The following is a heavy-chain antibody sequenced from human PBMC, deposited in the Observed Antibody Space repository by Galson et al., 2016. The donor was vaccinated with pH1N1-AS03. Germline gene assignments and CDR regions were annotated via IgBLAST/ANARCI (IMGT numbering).Heavy chain of an antibody. CDR3: AREDRNCDY. J-gene: IGHJ4*02. CDR2: ITYDGTTK. CDR1: GFAFSSYG. Sequence: SLRLSCAASGFAFSSYGMHWVRQAPGKGLEWVALITYDGTTKFYAGSLKGRFNISRDNSKNTLYLQMNSPRAEDTAIYYCAREDRNCDYWGQGTLVTVSS. V-gene: IGHV3-30*03. D-gene: IGHD1-14*01.